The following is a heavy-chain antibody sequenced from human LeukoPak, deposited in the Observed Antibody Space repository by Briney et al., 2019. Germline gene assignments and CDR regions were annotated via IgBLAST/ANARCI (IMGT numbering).Heavy chain of an antibody. V-gene: IGHV1-46*01. CDR3: ARAGVHIVGARYYYYYMDV. CDR1: GYTFTSYY. J-gene: IGHJ6*03. CDR2: INPSGGST. Sequence: ASVKVSCKASGYTFTSYYMHWVRQAPGQGLEWMGIINPSGGSTSYAQKFQGRVTMTRDTSTSTVYMELSSLRSEDTAVYYCARAGVHIVGARYYYYYMDVWGKGTTVTVSS. D-gene: IGHD1-26*01.